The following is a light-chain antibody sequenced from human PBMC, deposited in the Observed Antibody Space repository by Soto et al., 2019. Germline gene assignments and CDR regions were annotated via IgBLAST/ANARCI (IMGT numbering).Light chain of an antibody. Sequence: SYELTQPPSVSVSPGQTASITCSGDKLGDKYACWYQQKPGQPPVVVIYQDSKRPTGIPERFSGSNSGNTATLTISGTQAMDEADYCCQAWDSSTVVFGGGTKLTVL. CDR2: QDS. V-gene: IGLV3-1*01. J-gene: IGLJ2*01. CDR3: QAWDSSTVV. CDR1: KLGDKY.